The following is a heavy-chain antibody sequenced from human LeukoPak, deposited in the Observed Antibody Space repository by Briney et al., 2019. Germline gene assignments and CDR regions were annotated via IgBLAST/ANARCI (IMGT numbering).Heavy chain of an antibody. V-gene: IGHV4-39*07. D-gene: IGHD1-26*01. J-gene: IGHJ4*02. Sequence: SETLSLTCTVSGGSISSSSYYWGWIRQPPGKGLEWIGSIYYSGSTYYNPSLKSRVTISVDTSKNQFSLKLSSVTAADTAVYYCARRSGSYYFSKVFDYWGQGTLVTVSS. CDR3: ARRSGSYYFSKVFDY. CDR2: IYYSGST. CDR1: GGSISSSSYY.